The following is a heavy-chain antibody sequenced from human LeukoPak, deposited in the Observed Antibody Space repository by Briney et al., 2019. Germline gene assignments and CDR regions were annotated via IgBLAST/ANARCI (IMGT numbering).Heavy chain of an antibody. CDR2: IYYSGSA. J-gene: IGHJ2*01. CDR3: ARHRLDWLLRYWYFDL. CDR1: GDSVTTYY. Sequence: SETLSLTCTVSGDSVTTYYWSWIRQPPGKGLEWLGYIYYSGSATYNPSLKSRVTISVDTSKNQFSLKLNSVTAADTAVYYCARHRLDWLLRYWYFDLWGRGTLVTVSS. D-gene: IGHD3-9*01. V-gene: IGHV4-59*08.